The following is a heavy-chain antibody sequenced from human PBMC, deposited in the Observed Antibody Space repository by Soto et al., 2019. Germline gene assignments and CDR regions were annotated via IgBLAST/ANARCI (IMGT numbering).Heavy chain of an antibody. D-gene: IGHD3-16*01. CDR1: GGSFSGYY. CDR2: INHSGST. J-gene: IGHJ6*02. CDR3: ARATSYGLGYYYGMDV. Sequence: ETLSLTCAVYGGSFSGYYWSWIRQPPGKGLEWIGEINHSGSTNYNPSLKSRVTISVDTSKNQFSLKLSSVTAADTAVYYCARATSYGLGYYYGMDVWGQGTTVTVSS. V-gene: IGHV4-34*01.